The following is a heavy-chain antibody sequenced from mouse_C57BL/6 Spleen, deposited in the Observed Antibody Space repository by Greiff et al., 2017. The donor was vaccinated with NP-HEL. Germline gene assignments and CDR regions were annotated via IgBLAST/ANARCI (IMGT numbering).Heavy chain of an antibody. Sequence: QVQLQQPGAELVRPGSSVKLSCKASGYTFTSYWMHWVKQRPIQGLEWIGNIDPSDSETHYNQKFKDKATLTVDKSSSTAYMQLSSLTSEDSAVYDCARKGLYYGSSHWYFDVWGTGTTVTVSS. D-gene: IGHD1-1*01. J-gene: IGHJ1*03. CDR3: ARKGLYYGSSHWYFDV. V-gene: IGHV1-52*01. CDR2: IDPSDSET. CDR1: GYTFTSYW.